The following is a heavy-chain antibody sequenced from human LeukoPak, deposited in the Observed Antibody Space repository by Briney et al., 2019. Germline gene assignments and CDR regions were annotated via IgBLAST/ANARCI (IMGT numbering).Heavy chain of an antibody. CDR2: ISGSGGDT. D-gene: IGHD3-10*01. CDR1: GFTFSTFA. Sequence: GGSLRLSCAASGFTFSTFAMIWVRQAPGKGLEWVSAISGSGGDTYYADSVKGRFTISRDNSKNTLYVQMNSLRAEDTAVYYCAEHPSMPRGPGYWGQGTLVTVSS. CDR3: AEHPSMPRGPGY. V-gene: IGHV3-23*01. J-gene: IGHJ4*02.